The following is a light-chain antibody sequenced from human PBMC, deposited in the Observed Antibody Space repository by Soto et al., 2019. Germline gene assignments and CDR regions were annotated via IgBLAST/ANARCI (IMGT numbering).Light chain of an antibody. CDR3: SSYTRSSSYV. J-gene: IGLJ1*01. CDR2: DVS. V-gene: IGLV2-14*01. Sequence: HSVLNQPASVKGAARDALNIFCTSTSRAAGGYNYVSGYQQHPGKAPKLILYDVSNRLSGVSHSFSVSPSGNTDSLPIPGLQAEHETEYDCSSYTRSSSYVFGT. CDR1: SRAAGGYNY.